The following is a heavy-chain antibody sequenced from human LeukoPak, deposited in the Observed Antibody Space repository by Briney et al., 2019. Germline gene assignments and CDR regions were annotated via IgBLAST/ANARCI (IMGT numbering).Heavy chain of an antibody. Sequence: SETLSLTCTVSGGIISSYYLSWIRQPPCKGLEWVGYIFYSGSTNYNPTLKRRVTISVDTSKNQFSLKLSSVTAADTAVYYCARSPMVRRVIRVDYYYYMDVWGKGTTVTISS. D-gene: IGHD3-10*01. V-gene: IGHV4-59*08. CDR2: IFYSGST. CDR3: ARSPMVRRVIRVDYYYYMDV. J-gene: IGHJ6*03. CDR1: GGIISSYY.